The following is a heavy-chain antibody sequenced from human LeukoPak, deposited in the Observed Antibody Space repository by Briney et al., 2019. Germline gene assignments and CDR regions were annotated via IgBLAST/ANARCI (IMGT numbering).Heavy chain of an antibody. CDR1: GYTFTSYG. Sequence: ASVKVSCKASGYTFTSYGISWVRQAPGQGLEWMGWISAYNGNTNYAQKLQGRVTMTTDTSTSTAYMELRSLRSDDTAVYYCAIDTFSPDLVVVPAAITEGDYWGQGTLVTVSS. V-gene: IGHV1-18*01. CDR2: ISAYNGNT. J-gene: IGHJ4*02. CDR3: AIDTFSPDLVVVPAAITEGDY. D-gene: IGHD2-2*02.